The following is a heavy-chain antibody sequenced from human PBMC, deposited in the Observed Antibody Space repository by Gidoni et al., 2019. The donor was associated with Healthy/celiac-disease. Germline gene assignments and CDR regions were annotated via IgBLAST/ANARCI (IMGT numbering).Heavy chain of an antibody. Sequence: QVQLQESGPGLVKPSQTLSLTCTVSGGSISSGGYYWSWIRQHPGKGLEWIGYIDYSGSTYYNPSLKSRVTISVDTSKNQFSLKLSSVTAADTAVYYCARGSIAALGYYLAFDYWGQGTLVTVSS. D-gene: IGHD6-6*01. CDR3: ARGSIAALGYYLAFDY. CDR2: IDYSGST. J-gene: IGHJ4*02. CDR1: GGSISSGGYY. V-gene: IGHV4-31*03.